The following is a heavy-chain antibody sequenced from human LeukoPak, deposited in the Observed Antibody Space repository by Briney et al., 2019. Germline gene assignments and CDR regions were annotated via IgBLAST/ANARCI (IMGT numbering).Heavy chain of an antibody. CDR3: ASEGRMGTADAFDV. V-gene: IGHV3-13*01. D-gene: IGHD1-14*01. CDR1: GFTFNNYE. CDR2: VGIAGDT. J-gene: IGHJ3*01. Sequence: GGSLRLSCAASGFTFNNYEMHWVRQTAGKGLEWVSAVGIAGDTFYAGSVKGRFSISRDNAESSLFLQMNSLRAGDTAVYYCASEGRMGTADAFDVWGQGTMVTVSS.